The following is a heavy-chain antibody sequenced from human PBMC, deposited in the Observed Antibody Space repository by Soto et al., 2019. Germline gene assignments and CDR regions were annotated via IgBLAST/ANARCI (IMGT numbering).Heavy chain of an antibody. V-gene: IGHV1-58*02. CDR3: AADQVTESPRPYYYYYMDV. CDR1: GFTFTSSA. D-gene: IGHD4-4*01. CDR2: IVAGSGNT. Sequence: GASVKVSCKASGFTFTSSAMQWVRQARGQRLEWIGWIVAGSGNTNYAQKFQERVTITRDMSTSTAYMELSSLRSEDTAVYYYAADQVTESPRPYYYYYMDVWGKGTTVTVSS. J-gene: IGHJ6*03.